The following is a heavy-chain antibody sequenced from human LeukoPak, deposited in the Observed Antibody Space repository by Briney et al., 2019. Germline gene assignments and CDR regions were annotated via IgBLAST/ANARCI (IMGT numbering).Heavy chain of an antibody. J-gene: IGHJ4*02. CDR2: ISAYNGNT. Sequence: ASVKVSCKASGYTFTSYGISWVRQAPGQGLEWMGGISAYNGNTNYAQKLQGRVTMTTDTSTSTAYMELRSLRSDDTAVYYCARGTTWRGTGTMAYWGQGTLVTVSS. CDR3: ARGTTWRGTGTMAY. CDR1: GYTFTSYG. D-gene: IGHD1-1*01. V-gene: IGHV1-18*01.